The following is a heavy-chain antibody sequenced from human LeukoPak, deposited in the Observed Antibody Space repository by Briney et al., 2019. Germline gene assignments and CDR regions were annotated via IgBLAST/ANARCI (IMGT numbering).Heavy chain of an antibody. Sequence: GGSLRLSCSASGFTFNRFYLHWVRQAPGKGLEFVSHISSNGATTYYADSVKGRFTISRDNSKNTLYLQMNSLRAEDTAVYYCANELSGSYTPFQHWGQGTLVTVSS. D-gene: IGHD1-26*01. CDR1: GFTFNRFY. CDR3: ANELSGSYTPFQH. V-gene: IGHV3-64*04. J-gene: IGHJ1*01. CDR2: ISSNGATT.